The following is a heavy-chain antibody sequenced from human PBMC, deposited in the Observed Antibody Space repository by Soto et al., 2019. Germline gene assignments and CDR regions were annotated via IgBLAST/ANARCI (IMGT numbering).Heavy chain of an antibody. CDR1: GGSISSYY. Sequence: PSETPSLTCTVSGGSISSYYWSWIRQPPGKGLEWIGYIYYSGSTNYNPSLKSRVTISVDTSKNQFSLKLSSVTAADTAVYYCARHGFYYYYMDVWGKGTTVTVSS. V-gene: IGHV4-59*08. CDR3: ARHGFYYYYMDV. CDR2: IYYSGST. J-gene: IGHJ6*03.